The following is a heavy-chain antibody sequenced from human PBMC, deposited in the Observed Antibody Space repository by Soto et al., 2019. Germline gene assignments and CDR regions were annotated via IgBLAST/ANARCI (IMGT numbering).Heavy chain of an antibody. D-gene: IGHD3-3*01. J-gene: IGHJ4*02. CDR1: GGSISSSYW. Sequence: QVQLQESGPGLVTPSGTLSLTCAVSGGSISSSYWWNWVRQPPGKGLEWIGKIYHIGSTNYNPSLKNRVTISVDKSNNQFSLRLSSVTAADTAVYFCVTSLNYDFWRDGGRHYYFDYWGQGTLVTVSS. CDR2: IYHIGST. CDR3: VTSLNYDFWRDGGRHYYFDY. V-gene: IGHV4-4*02.